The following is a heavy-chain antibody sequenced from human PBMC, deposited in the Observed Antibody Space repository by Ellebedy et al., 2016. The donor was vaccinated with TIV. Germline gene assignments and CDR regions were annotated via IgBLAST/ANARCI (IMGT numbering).Heavy chain of an antibody. J-gene: IGHJ3*02. CDR3: ARHENLYDAFDI. V-gene: IGHV5-51*01. Sequence: GESLKISCNGSGSIFTNYWIGWVRQMPGKGLEWMGIIYPGDSDTRYSPSFQGQVTISADKSINTAYLQWSSLRASDTAMYYCARHENLYDAFDIWGQGTIVAVSS. D-gene: IGHD1-14*01. CDR2: IYPGDSDT. CDR1: GSIFTNYW.